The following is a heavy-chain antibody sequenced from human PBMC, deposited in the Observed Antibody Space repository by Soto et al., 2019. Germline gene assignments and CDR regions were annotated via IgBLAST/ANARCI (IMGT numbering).Heavy chain of an antibody. Sequence: PGGSLRLSCAASRFTFSTYEMNLVRQAPGKGLEWVSYISTSGSTVYYADSVKGRFTISRDNTRNSLYLQMNSLRDEDTALYYCVRYCSTTLCNGVATRTFDYWGQGTLVTVSS. CDR3: VRYCSTTLCNGVATRTFDY. D-gene: IGHD2-2*01. J-gene: IGHJ4*02. CDR2: ISTSGSTV. CDR1: RFTFSTYE. V-gene: IGHV3-48*03.